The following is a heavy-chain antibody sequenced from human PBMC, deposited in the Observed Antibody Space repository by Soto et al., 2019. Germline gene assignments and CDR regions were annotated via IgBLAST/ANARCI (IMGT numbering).Heavy chain of an antibody. CDR3: ARDQATVVTPKYYGMDV. CDR2: ISSSSSTI. J-gene: IGHJ6*02. V-gene: IGHV3-48*02. Sequence: GGSLRLSCAASGFTFSSYSMNWVRQAPGKGLEWVSYISSSSSTIYYADSVKGRFTISRDNAKNSLYLQMNSLRDEDTAVYYCARDQATVVTPKYYGMDVWGQGTTVTVSS. CDR1: GFTFSSYS. D-gene: IGHD4-17*01.